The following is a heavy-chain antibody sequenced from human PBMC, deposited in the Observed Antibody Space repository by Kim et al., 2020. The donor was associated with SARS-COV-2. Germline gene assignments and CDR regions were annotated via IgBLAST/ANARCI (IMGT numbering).Heavy chain of an antibody. CDR1: GFIFTNYG. CDR2: ITASGDGT. Sequence: GGSLRLSCAASGFIFTNYGMTWVRQAPGKGLEYVSAITASGDGTNYANSLKCRFTISRDNSKNTLYLQMNSLRAEDTARYYCTKGDIYASLSNLAPVSWG. D-gene: IGHD3-16*01. J-gene: IGHJ5*01. CDR3: TKGDIYASLSNLAPVS. V-gene: IGHV3-23*01.